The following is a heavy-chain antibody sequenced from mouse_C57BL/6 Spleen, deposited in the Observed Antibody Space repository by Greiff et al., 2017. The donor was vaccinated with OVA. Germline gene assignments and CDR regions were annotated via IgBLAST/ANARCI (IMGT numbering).Heavy chain of an antibody. CDR1: GFTFSSYA. D-gene: IGHD3-2*02. Sequence: EVQLQESGGGLVKPGGSLKLSCAASGFTFSSYAMSWVRQTPEKRLEWVATISDGGSYTYYPDNVKGRFTISRDNAKNNLYLQISHLKSEDTAMYYCARDGTAQASYFDYWGQGTTLTVSS. CDR2: ISDGGSYT. V-gene: IGHV5-4*01. CDR3: ARDGTAQASYFDY. J-gene: IGHJ2*01.